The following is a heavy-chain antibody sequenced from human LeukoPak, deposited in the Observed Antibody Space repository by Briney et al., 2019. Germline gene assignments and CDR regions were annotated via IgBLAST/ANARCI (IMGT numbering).Heavy chain of an antibody. J-gene: IGHJ5*02. CDR2: ISSNGGST. CDR1: GFTFSSYA. CDR3: VKSALLWFGELSRVNWFDP. Sequence: GGSLRLSCSASGFTFSSYAMHWVRQAPGKGLEYVSAISSNGGSTYYADSVKGRFTISRDNSKNTLYLQTSSLRAEDTAVYYCVKSALLWFGELSRVNWFDPWGQGTLVTVSS. V-gene: IGHV3-64D*06. D-gene: IGHD3-10*01.